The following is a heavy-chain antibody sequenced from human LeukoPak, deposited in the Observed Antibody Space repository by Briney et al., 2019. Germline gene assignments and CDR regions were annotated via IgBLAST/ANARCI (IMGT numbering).Heavy chain of an antibody. CDR1: GYSFPTYG. Sequence: ASVKVSCKTSGYSFPTYGISWVRQAPGQGLEWMGWISNDNGITNYAPQFQGRVTLDTETYTSTAYMELRNLRSDDTAVYYCARGGFHFYGTGRAFDVWCQGTLVTVSS. D-gene: IGHD3-10*01. CDR2: ISNDNGIT. CDR3: ARGGFHFYGTGRAFDV. V-gene: IGHV1-18*01. J-gene: IGHJ4*02.